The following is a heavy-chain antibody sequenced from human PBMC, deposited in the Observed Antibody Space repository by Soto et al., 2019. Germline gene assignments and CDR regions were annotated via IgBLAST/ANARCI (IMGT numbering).Heavy chain of an antibody. Sequence: SETLSLTCAVSGGSIDSGAYSLSWIRQPPGKGLEWIGYVTHSGTAYSIPSLNGRLTLSVDSSQTQFSLKLTSVTAADSAVYYCARIHWTQSSLDCWGRGILVTVSS. J-gene: IGHJ4*02. CDR2: VTHSGTA. CDR3: ARIHWTQSSLDC. V-gene: IGHV4-30-2*01. D-gene: IGHD6-19*01. CDR1: GGSIDSGAYS.